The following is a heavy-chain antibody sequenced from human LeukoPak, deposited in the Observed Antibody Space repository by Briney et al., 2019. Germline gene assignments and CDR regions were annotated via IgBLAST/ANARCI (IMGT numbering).Heavy chain of an antibody. J-gene: IGHJ1*01. D-gene: IGHD6-13*01. V-gene: IGHV3-30-3*01. CDR1: GFTFSSYA. CDR3: ARVGNRQQLVLVYFQH. CDR2: ISYDGSNK. Sequence: GGSLRLSCAASGFTFSSYAMHWVRQAPGKGLEWVAVISYDGSNKYYADSVKGRFTISRGNSKNTLYLQMNSLRAEDTAVYYCARVGNRQQLVLVYFQHWGQGTLVTVSS.